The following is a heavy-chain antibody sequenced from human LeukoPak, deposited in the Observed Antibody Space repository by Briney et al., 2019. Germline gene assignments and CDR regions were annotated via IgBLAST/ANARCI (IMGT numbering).Heavy chain of an antibody. CDR2: IVPILGTA. D-gene: IGHD6-13*01. CDR1: GGTFSTYA. V-gene: IGHV1-69*04. J-gene: IGHJ4*02. Sequence: SVKVSCKASGGTFSTYAISWVRQAPGQGREWVGRIVPILGTANYEQNFQGRVTITADRSTTTAYMELSSLRSEDTAVYYCARVPQGSSWPYYFDYWGQGTLVTVSS. CDR3: ARVPQGSSWPYYFDY.